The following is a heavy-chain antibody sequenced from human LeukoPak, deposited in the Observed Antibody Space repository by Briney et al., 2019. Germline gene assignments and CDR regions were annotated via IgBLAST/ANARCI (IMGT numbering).Heavy chain of an antibody. V-gene: IGHV1-2*02. J-gene: IGHJ4*02. CDR1: GYTFTGYY. CDR3: ARELRDSSGYYLSY. D-gene: IGHD3-22*01. CDR2: INPNSGGT. Sequence: ASVKVSCKASGYTFTGYYMHWVRQAPGQGLEWVGWINPNSGGTNYAQKFQGRVTMTRDTSISTAYMELSRLRSDDTAVYYCARELRDSSGYYLSYWGQGTLVTVSS.